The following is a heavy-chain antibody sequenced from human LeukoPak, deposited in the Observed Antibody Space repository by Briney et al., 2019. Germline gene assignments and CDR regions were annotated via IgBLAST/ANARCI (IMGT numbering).Heavy chain of an antibody. CDR1: GFTFSNAW. CDR2: VKSDTDGGTI. V-gene: IGHV3-15*01. D-gene: IGHD6-19*01. J-gene: IGHJ4*02. CDR3: ATGSGHKNDN. Sequence: GGSLRLSCAASGFTFSNAWMSWVRQAPEKGLEWVGRVKSDTDGGTIDYAAPVKGRFTISRDDSESTLYLHMNSLKTEDSAVYYCATGSGHKNDNWGQGTLVTVSS.